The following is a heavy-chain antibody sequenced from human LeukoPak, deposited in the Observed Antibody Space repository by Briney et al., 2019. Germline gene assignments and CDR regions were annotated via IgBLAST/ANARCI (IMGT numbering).Heavy chain of an antibody. Sequence: PGGSLRLSCAASGFTFSSYSMNWVRQAPGKGLEWVSSISSSSSYIYYADSVKGRFTISRDNAKNSLYLQMNSLRAEDTAVYYCARDGGYSSGWSPRYYYYMDVWGKGTTVTISS. D-gene: IGHD6-19*01. V-gene: IGHV3-21*01. CDR2: ISSSSSYI. J-gene: IGHJ6*03. CDR1: GFTFSSYS. CDR3: ARDGGYSSGWSPRYYYYMDV.